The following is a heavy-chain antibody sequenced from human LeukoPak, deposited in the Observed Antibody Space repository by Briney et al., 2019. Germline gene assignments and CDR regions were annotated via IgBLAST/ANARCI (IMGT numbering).Heavy chain of an antibody. D-gene: IGHD6-13*01. Sequence: PGGSLRLSCAASGFTVSNNYMSWVRQAPGKGLEWVSVIYIGGSTYYADSVKGRFTISRDNSQNTLYLQMNSLRAGDTAVYYCATKGVYSSTWYYFDYWGQGTLVTVSS. J-gene: IGHJ4*02. CDR2: IYIGGST. CDR1: GFTVSNNY. CDR3: ATKGVYSSTWYYFDY. V-gene: IGHV3-53*01.